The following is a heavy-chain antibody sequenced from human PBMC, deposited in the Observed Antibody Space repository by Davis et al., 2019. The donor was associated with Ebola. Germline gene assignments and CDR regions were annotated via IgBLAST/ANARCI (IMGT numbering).Heavy chain of an antibody. J-gene: IGHJ4*02. V-gene: IGHV3-64D*06. CDR1: GFMFSSYA. CDR3: VKGSITMTVVVYFDL. Sequence: GGSLRLSCSVSGFMFSSYAMHWVRQAPGKGLQYVSGITNNGGSTYYADSVKGRFIISRDTSKNTLYLQMSSLRIEDTAVYYCVKGSITMTVVVYFDLWGQGTLVTVSS. CDR2: ITNNGGST. D-gene: IGHD3-22*01.